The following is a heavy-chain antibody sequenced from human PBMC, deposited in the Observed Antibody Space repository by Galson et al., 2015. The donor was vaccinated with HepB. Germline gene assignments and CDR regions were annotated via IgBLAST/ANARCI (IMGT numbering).Heavy chain of an antibody. J-gene: IGHJ3*02. CDR2: IDPSDSYT. CDR3: ARHRSLDIVVVPASWGAFDI. CDR1: GYSFTSYW. D-gene: IGHD2-2*03. V-gene: IGHV5-10-1*01. Sequence: SGAEVKKPGESLRISCKGSGYSFTSYWISWVRQMPGKGLEWMGRIDPSDSYTNYSPSFQGHVTISADKSISTAYLQWSSLKASDTAMYYCARHRSLDIVVVPASWGAFDIWGQGTMVTVSS.